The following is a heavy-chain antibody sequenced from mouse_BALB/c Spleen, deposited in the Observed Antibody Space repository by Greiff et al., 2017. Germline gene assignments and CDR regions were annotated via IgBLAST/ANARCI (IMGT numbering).Heavy chain of an antibody. CDR1: GFTFSSFG. D-gene: IGHD2-2*01. CDR3: EEGGWLRRKDAMDY. V-gene: IGHV5-17*02. CDR2: ISSGSSTI. Sequence: EVQVVESGGGLVQPGGSRKLSCAASGFTFSSFGMHWVRQAPEKGLEWVAYISSGSSTIYYADTVKGRFTISRDNPENTLFLQMTSLRSEDTAMYYCEEGGWLRRKDAMDYWGQGTSVTVSS. J-gene: IGHJ4*01.